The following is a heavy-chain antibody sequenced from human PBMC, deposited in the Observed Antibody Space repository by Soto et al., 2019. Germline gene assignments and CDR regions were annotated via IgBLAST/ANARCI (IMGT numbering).Heavy chain of an antibody. CDR1: DYG. J-gene: IGHJ4*02. D-gene: IGHD3-10*01. CDR2: ISSSSSYT. CDR3: AIGQKYSGLWFGERISAF. Sequence: DYGRRWLSKTKGKGLEWVSYISSSSSYTNYADSVKGRFTISRDNAKNSLYLQMNSLRAEDTAVYYCAIGQKYSGLWFGERISAFWRQRTLVIGTS. V-gene: IGHV3-11*05.